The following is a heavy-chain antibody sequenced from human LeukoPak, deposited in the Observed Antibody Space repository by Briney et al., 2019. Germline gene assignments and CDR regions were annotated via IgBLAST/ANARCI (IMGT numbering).Heavy chain of an antibody. CDR2: ISSSAYI. J-gene: IGHJ4*02. V-gene: IGHV3-21*01. Sequence: GGSLRLSCAASGFTFSSYSMNWVRQAPGKGLEWVSSISSSAYIYYADSMKGRFTISRDNAKSSLFLQMNSLRAEDTDVYYCARAGRSAYKSGGDYWGQGTLVTVSS. D-gene: IGHD5-12*01. CDR3: ARAGRSAYKSGGDY. CDR1: GFTFSSYS.